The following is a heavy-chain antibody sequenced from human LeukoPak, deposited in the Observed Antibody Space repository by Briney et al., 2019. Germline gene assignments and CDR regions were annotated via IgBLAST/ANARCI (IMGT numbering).Heavy chain of an antibody. CDR3: AKDSTMVIGWAFDI. D-gene: IGHD3-10*01. CDR1: GFTFDDYA. J-gene: IGHJ3*02. V-gene: IGHV3-9*01. CDR2: ISWNSGSI. Sequence: GGFLRLSCAASGFTFDDYAMHWVRQAPGKGLEWVSGISWNSGSIGYADSVKGRFTISRDNAKNSLYLQMNSLRAEDTALYYCAKDSTMVIGWAFDIWGQGTMVTVSS.